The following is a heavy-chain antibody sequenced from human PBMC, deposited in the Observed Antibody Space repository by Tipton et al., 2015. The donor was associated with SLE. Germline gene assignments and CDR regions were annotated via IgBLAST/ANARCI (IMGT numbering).Heavy chain of an antibody. CDR2: NSGSGGST. J-gene: IGHJ5*02. V-gene: IGHV3-23*01. CDR1: GFTFSSYA. CDR3: AKARLFRFLVCFYYWFDP. D-gene: IGHD3-3*01. Sequence: SLRLSCAASGFTFSSYAMSWVRQAPGKGLQWVSANSGSGGSTYYADSVKGRFTISRDNSKNTLYLQMNSLRAEDTAVYYCAKARLFRFLVCFYYWFDPWGQGTLVPVAS.